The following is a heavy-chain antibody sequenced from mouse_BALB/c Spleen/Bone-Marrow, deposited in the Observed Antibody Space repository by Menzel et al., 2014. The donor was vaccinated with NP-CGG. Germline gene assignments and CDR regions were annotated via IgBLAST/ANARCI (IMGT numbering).Heavy chain of an antibody. Sequence: EVKLMESGGGLVQPGGSLRLSCATSGFTFTDYYMSWVRQPPGKALEWLGFIRNKANGYTTGYSASVKGRFTISRDNSQSILYLQMNTLRAEDSATYYCARSLYPRAMDYWGQGTSVTVSS. CDR3: ARSLYPRAMDY. CDR2: IRNKANGYTT. D-gene: IGHD2-1*01. V-gene: IGHV7-3*02. CDR1: GFTFTDYY. J-gene: IGHJ4*01.